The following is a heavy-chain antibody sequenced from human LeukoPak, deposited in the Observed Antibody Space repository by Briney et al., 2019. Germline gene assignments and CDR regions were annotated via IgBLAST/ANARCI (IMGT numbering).Heavy chain of an antibody. CDR1: GGSISSGGYY. J-gene: IGHJ4*02. D-gene: IGHD4-17*01. Sequence: ASETLSLTCTVSGGSISSGGYYWSWIRQHPGKGLEWIGYIYYSGSTHYNPSLKSRVTISVDTSKNQFSLKLSSVTAADTAVYYCARARTGGDYKSPTFDYWGQGTLVTVSS. CDR3: ARARTGGDYKSPTFDY. CDR2: IYYSGST. V-gene: IGHV4-31*03.